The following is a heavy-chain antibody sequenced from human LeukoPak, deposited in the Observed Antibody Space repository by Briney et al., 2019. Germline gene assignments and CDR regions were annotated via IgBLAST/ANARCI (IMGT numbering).Heavy chain of an antibody. J-gene: IGHJ4*02. Sequence: HPGGSLRLSCAASGFTFSCYAMHWVRQAPGKGLEWVAVISYDGSNKYYADSVKGRFTISRDNSKNTLYLQMNSLRAEDTAVYYCARDGPAAIAYYFDYWGQGTLVTVSS. CDR2: ISYDGSNK. V-gene: IGHV3-30-3*01. CDR3: ARDGPAAIAYYFDY. D-gene: IGHD2-2*02. CDR1: GFTFSCYA.